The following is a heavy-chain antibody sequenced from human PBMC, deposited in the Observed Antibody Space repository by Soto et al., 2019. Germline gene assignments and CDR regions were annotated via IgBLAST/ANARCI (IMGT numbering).Heavy chain of an antibody. V-gene: IGHV4-34*01. D-gene: IGHD6-13*01. CDR1: GGSFSGYY. CDR2: INHSGST. CDR3: ARRYKSLIAAATYYFDY. Sequence: PSETLSLTCAVYGGSFSGYYWSWIRQPPGKGLEWIGEINHSGSTNYNPSLKRRVTISVDTSKNQFSLKLSSVTAADTAVYYCARRYKSLIAAATYYFDYWGQGTLVTVSS. J-gene: IGHJ4*02.